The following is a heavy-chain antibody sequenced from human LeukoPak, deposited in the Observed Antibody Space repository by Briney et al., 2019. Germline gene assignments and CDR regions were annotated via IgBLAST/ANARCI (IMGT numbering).Heavy chain of an antibody. CDR1: GFSVSSSD. D-gene: IGHD2-21*01. Sequence: WVSLRLSCAASGFSVSSSDMHWVRQAHGKGLEGVATIGDYDSEQHYRDSVKGRFTSSRDHCKNMLYLQMNSLRVDDTSVYYCAKGGEGDWGQGPPVTVSS. V-gene: IGHV3-30*02. CDR3: AKGGEGD. J-gene: IGHJ4*02. CDR2: IGDYDSEQ.